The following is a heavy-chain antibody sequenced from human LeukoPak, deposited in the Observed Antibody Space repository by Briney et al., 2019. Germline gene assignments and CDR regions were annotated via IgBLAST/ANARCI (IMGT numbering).Heavy chain of an antibody. J-gene: IGHJ5*02. V-gene: IGHV3-48*03. Sequence: GSLRLSCAASGFTFSSYEMNWVRQAPGKGLEWVSYISSSGSTIYYADSVKGRFTISRDNAKNSLYLQMNSLRAEDTAVYYCARGSSITIFGVVPIKVNWFDPWGQGTLVTVSS. CDR2: ISSSGSTI. CDR1: GFTFSSYE. D-gene: IGHD3-3*01. CDR3: ARGSSITIFGVVPIKVNWFDP.